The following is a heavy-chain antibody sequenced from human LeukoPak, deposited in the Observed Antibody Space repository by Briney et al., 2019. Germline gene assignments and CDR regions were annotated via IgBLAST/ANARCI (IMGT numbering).Heavy chain of an antibody. J-gene: IGHJ4*02. CDR3: ARGPPNWGFDY. D-gene: IGHD7-27*01. CDR2: MSPRSGNT. V-gene: IGHV1-8*01. CDR1: GYTFINYD. Sequence: ASVKVSCKASGYTFINYDINWVRQATGQGLEWMGWMSPRSGNTGYAQKFQGRVTMTRSTSISTAYMELSSLRSEDTAVYYCARGPPNWGFDYWGQGTLVTVSS.